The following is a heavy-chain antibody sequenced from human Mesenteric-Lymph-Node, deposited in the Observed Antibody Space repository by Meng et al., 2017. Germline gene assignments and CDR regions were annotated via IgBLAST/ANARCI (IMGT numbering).Heavy chain of an antibody. CDR2: INHSGST. CDR1: GGSFSGYY. CDR3: TKAITRVRGVRRDLEYYWFDP. J-gene: IGHJ5*02. D-gene: IGHD3-10*01. V-gene: IGHV4-34*03. Sequence: SETLSLTCAVYGGSFSGYYWSWIRQPPGKGLEWIGEINHSGSTNYNPSLKSRVTISVDTSKNQFSLKLSSMTAADTAVYCCTKAITRVRGVRRDLEYYWFDPWGQGTLVTVSS.